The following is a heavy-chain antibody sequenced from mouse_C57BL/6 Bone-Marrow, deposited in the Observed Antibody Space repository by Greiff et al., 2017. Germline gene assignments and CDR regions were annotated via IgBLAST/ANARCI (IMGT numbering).Heavy chain of an antibody. Sequence: QLQQPGAELVKPGASVKMSCKASGYTFTSYWITWVKQRPGQGLEWIGDIYPGSGSTNYNEKFKSKATLTVDTSSSTAYMQLSSLTSEDSAVYYCARSHYYYQGWVADWGQGTLVTVSA. CDR2: IYPGSGST. CDR1: GYTFTSYW. CDR3: ARSHYYYQGWVAD. V-gene: IGHV1-55*01. J-gene: IGHJ3*01. D-gene: IGHD1-1*01.